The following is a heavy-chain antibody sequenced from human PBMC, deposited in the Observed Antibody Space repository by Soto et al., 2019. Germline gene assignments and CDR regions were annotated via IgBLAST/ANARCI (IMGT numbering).Heavy chain of an antibody. V-gene: IGHV6-1*01. Sequence: PSQTLSLTCAISGDSVSSNSAAWNWIRQSPSRGLEWLGRTYYRSKWYNDYAVSVKSRITINPDTSKNQFSLQLNSVTPEDTAVYYCARDPGFDPLKQGYYYYGMDVWGQGTTVTVSS. CDR1: GDSVSSNSAA. D-gene: IGHD3-10*01. CDR2: TYYRSKWYN. CDR3: ARDPGFDPLKQGYYYYGMDV. J-gene: IGHJ6*02.